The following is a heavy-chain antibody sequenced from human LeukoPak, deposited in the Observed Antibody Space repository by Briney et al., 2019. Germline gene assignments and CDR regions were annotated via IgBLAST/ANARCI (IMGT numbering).Heavy chain of an antibody. D-gene: IGHD2-2*01. CDR2: ISAYNGNT. CDR1: GYTFTSYG. Sequence: GASVKVSCKASGYTFTSYGISWVRQAPGQGLEWMGWISAYNGNTNYAQKLQGRVTMTTDTSTSTAYMELRSLRSDDTAVYYCARDRYCSSTSCYPLKEEFDPWGQGTLVTVSS. CDR3: ARDRYCSSTSCYPLKEEFDP. J-gene: IGHJ5*02. V-gene: IGHV1-18*01.